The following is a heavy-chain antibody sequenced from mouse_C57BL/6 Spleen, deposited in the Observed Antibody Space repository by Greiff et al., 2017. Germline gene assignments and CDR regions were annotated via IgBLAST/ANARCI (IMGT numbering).Heavy chain of an antibody. V-gene: IGHV5-12*01. D-gene: IGHD1-1*01. CDR1: GFTFSDYY. Sequence: EVKLMESGGGLVQPGGSLKLSCAASGFTFSDYYMYWVRQTPEKRLEWVAYISNGGGSTYYPDTVKGRFTISRDNAKNTLYLQMSRLKSEDTAMYYCARLTTVVGTLDYWGQGTTLTVSS. J-gene: IGHJ2*01. CDR3: ARLTTVVGTLDY. CDR2: ISNGGGST.